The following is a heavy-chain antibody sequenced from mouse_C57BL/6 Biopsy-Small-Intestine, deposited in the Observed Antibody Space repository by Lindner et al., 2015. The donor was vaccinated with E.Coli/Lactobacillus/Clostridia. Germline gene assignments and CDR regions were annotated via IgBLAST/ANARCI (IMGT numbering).Heavy chain of an antibody. V-gene: IGHV1-54*01. Sequence: VQLQESGAELVGPGTSVKVSCKASGYAFTNYLIEWVKQRPGQGLEWIGVINPGSGGTNYNEKFKDKATLTADKSSSTAYMQLSSLTSEDSAVYFCARDDDYDFDYWGQGTTLTVSS. D-gene: IGHD2-4*01. J-gene: IGHJ2*01. CDR1: GYAFTNYL. CDR3: ARDDDYDFDY. CDR2: INPGSGGT.